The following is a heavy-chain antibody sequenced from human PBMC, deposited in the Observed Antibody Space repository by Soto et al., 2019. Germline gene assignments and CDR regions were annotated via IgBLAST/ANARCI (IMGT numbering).Heavy chain of an antibody. D-gene: IGHD5-18*01. V-gene: IGHV3-48*02. J-gene: IGHJ4*02. CDR1: GLPFTSYS. CDR3: ARDRGYTYGFDF. CDR2: IHSSSSII. Sequence: GGSLRLSCAASGLPFTSYSMNWVRPAPGKGLEWVSFIHSSSSIIYYADSVKGRFTISRDNAKNSLYLQMNSLRDEDTAVYYCARDRGYTYGFDFWGQGALVTVSS.